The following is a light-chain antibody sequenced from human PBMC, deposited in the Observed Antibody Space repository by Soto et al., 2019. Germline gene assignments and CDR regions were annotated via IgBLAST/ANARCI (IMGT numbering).Light chain of an antibody. CDR1: QDINSW. Sequence: DVQMTQSPSSLSASVGDRVTITCRASQDINSWLAWYQQKPGNAPKSLIYAASSLQTGVPSRFSGTASVTHFTLTSSNLQPEDSATYYCQQYNIYPLTFGGGTKVEIK. CDR3: QQYNIYPLT. CDR2: AAS. J-gene: IGKJ4*01. V-gene: IGKV1D-16*01.